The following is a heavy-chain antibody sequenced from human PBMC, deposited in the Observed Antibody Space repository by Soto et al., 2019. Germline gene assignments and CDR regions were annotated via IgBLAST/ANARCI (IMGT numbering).Heavy chain of an antibody. V-gene: IGHV3-23*01. Sequence: EVQLLESGGGLVQPGGYLRLSCAASGFTFSKYAMSWVRQAPGKGLEWVSAISGRGTTTYYADSVRGRFTISRDNSKNTLYLQMNSLRAEDTAVYYCARGAGVYGDPNWYFDLWGRGTLVTVSS. CDR3: ARGAGVYGDPNWYFDL. J-gene: IGHJ2*01. D-gene: IGHD4-17*01. CDR1: GFTFSKYA. CDR2: ISGRGTTT.